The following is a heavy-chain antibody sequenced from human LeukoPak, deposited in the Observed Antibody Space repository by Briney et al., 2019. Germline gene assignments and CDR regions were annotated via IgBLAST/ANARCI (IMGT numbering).Heavy chain of an antibody. J-gene: IGHJ4*02. CDR3: ARARTRSGCFDY. V-gene: IGHV4-34*01. CDR1: GGSFSGYY. CDR2: INHSGST. D-gene: IGHD6-19*01. Sequence: SETLSLTCAVYGGSFSGYYWSWIRQPPGKGLEWIGEINHSGSTNYNPSLKSRVTISVDTSKNQFSLKLSSVTAADTAVYYCARARTRSGCFDYWGQGTLVTVSS.